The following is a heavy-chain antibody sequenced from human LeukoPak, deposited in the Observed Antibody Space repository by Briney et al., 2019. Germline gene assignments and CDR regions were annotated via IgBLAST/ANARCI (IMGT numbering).Heavy chain of an antibody. CDR1: GGSINSRNYY. CDR3: ARQRYCTDGVCSGLYYLDY. D-gene: IGHD2-8*01. Sequence: SETLSLTCTVSGGSINSRNYYWGWIRQPSGMGLEWIGSVYYSGSTYYSPSLKSRIAISVDTTKNQFPLELSSVTAADTAMYYCARQRYCTDGVCSGLYYLDYWGQGTLVTVSS. CDR2: VYYSGST. V-gene: IGHV4-39*01. J-gene: IGHJ4*02.